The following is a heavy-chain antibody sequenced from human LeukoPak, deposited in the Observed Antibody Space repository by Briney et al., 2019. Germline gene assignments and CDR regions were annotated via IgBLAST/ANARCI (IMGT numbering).Heavy chain of an antibody. D-gene: IGHD4-17*01. CDR2: ISGSGGST. V-gene: IGHV3-23*01. CDR1: GFTFSSYA. J-gene: IGHJ4*02. Sequence: PGGSLRLSCAAPGFTFSSYAMSWVRQAPGKGLEWVSAISGSGGSTYYADSVKGRFTISRDNSKNTLYLQMNSLRAEDTAVYYCAKGDGDYMYYFDYWGQGTLVTVSS. CDR3: AKGDGDYMYYFDY.